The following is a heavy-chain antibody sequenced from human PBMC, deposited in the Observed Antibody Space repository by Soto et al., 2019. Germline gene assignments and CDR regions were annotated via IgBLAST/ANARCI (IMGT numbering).Heavy chain of an antibody. CDR1: GFSLSRAW. Sequence: EVQLAESGGGFVEPGGSLRLSCVVSGFSLSRAWMDWVRQVPGKGLVWVSRINKDATTTYADSVKGLFTISRDTTKNTRYLQMNSLRAEDTALYYCAREDCWRFAWGQGTLVTVSS. CDR3: AREDCWRFA. D-gene: IGHD2-15*01. J-gene: IGHJ5*02. V-gene: IGHV3-74*01. CDR2: INKDATT.